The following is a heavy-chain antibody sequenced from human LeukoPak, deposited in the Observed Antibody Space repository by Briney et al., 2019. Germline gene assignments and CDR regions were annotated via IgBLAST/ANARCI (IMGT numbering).Heavy chain of an antibody. CDR1: GYTLTELS. J-gene: IGHJ3*02. CDR2: FDPEDGET. D-gene: IGHD3-10*01. CDR3: ARGYYGSGSPNKPHCCSI. Sequence: GASVKVSCKVSGYTLTELSMHWVRQAPGKGLEWMGGFDPEDGETIYAQKFQGRVTMTEDTSTDTAYMELSRLRSDDTAVYYCARGYYGSGSPNKPHCCSIWGQGTMVTVSS. V-gene: IGHV1-24*01.